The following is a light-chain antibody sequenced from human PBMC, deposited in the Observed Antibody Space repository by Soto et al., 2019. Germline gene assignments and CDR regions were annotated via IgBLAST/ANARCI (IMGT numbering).Light chain of an antibody. V-gene: IGLV1-44*01. CDR2: TNN. CDR1: SSSIGSNS. CDR3: AAWDGSLNVYV. Sequence: QSVLTQPPSASGTPGQRVTISCSGSSSSIGSNSVNWYQQLPRTAPKFLIYTNNQRPSGVPDRFSGSKSGTSASLAISGLQSEDEDDYYCAAWDGSLNVYVFGTGTKLTVL. J-gene: IGLJ1*01.